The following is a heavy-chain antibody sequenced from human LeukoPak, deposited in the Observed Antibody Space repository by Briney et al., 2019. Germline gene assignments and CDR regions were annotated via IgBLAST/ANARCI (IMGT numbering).Heavy chain of an antibody. Sequence: GGSLRLSCAASGFTFSGFAMTWVRQAPGKGLESVSAISTNGDSTYYVDSVKDRFTISRDNSKKTLYLQMGSLRVEDMAVYYCVREVDGGFDPWGQGTLVTVSS. J-gene: IGHJ5*02. D-gene: IGHD3-16*01. CDR3: VREVDGGFDP. CDR1: GFTFSGFA. V-gene: IGHV3-64*02. CDR2: ISTNGDST.